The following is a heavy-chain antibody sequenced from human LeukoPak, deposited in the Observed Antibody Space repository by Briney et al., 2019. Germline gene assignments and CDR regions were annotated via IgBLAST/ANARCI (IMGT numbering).Heavy chain of an antibody. CDR3: ARHPTNWNYERNGFDP. CDR2: LYYSGST. CDR1: GGSISNNSYH. V-gene: IGHV4-39*01. Sequence: PPEALSLTCTVSGGSISNNSYHWVWPRQPPGKGRVWIRSLYYSGSTYYAPSLKSRVTISVYTSKNPFSLKLSSVTAADTAVYYCARHPTNWNYERNGFDPWGPGTLVSVSS. J-gene: IGHJ5*02. D-gene: IGHD1-7*01.